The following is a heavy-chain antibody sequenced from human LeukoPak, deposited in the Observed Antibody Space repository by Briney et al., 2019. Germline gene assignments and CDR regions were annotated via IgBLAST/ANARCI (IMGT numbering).Heavy chain of an antibody. CDR1: GVSISRDGYY. J-gene: IGHJ4*02. Sequence: SETLSLTCNVSGVSISRDGYYWSWIRQHPGKGLEWIGYINHSGGTSYSPSLKTRVTISADTSQSLFSLRLNSVTAADTAVYYCASHLDTTGYDYVDYWGQGTLVTVSS. CDR3: ASHLDTTGYDYVDY. D-gene: IGHD3-9*01. CDR2: INHSGGT. V-gene: IGHV4-31*03.